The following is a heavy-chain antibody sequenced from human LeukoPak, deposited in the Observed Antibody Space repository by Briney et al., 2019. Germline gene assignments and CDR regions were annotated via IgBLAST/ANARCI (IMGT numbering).Heavy chain of an antibody. Sequence: GASVKVSCKASGYTFTSYGISWVRQAPGQGLEWMGWISAYNGNTNYAQKLQGRVTMTTDTSTSTAYMELRSLRSDDTAVYYCASWSGGSSPFDPVPDYWGQGTLVTVSS. CDR3: ASWSGGSSPFDPVPDY. CDR1: GYTFTSYG. J-gene: IGHJ4*02. CDR2: ISAYNGNT. D-gene: IGHD6-6*01. V-gene: IGHV1-18*01.